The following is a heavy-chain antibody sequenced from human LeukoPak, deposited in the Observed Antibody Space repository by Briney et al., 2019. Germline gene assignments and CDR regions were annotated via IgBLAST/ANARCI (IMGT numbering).Heavy chain of an antibody. CDR1: GGPFSGYY. D-gene: IGHD3-10*01. V-gene: IGHV4-34*01. CDR3: ARGQYKWFGQRPSNYFDY. Sequence: SETLSLTCAVYGGPFSGYYWSWIRHPPGKGLEGIGEINHSGSTNYNPSLKSRVTISVETSKNQFSLKLRSVTAADTAVYSCARGQYKWFGQRPSNYFDYWGQGTLVTVSS. J-gene: IGHJ4*02. CDR2: INHSGST.